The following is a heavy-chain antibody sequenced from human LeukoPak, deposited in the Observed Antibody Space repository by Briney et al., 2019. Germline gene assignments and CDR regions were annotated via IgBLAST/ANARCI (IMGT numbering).Heavy chain of an antibody. V-gene: IGHV3-30-3*01. CDR1: GFTFSSYA. CDR2: ISYDGSNK. D-gene: IGHD3-10*01. CDR3: ARDGTPRKLLWFGERFDY. Sequence: PGGSLRLSCAASGFTFSSYAMHWVRQAPGKGLEWVAVISYDGSNKYYADSVKGRFTISRDNSKNTLYLQMNSLRAEDTAVYYCARDGTPRKLLWFGERFDYWGQGTLATVSS. J-gene: IGHJ4*02.